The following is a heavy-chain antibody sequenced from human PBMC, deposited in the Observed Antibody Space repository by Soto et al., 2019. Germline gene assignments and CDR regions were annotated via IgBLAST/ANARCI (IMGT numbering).Heavy chain of an antibody. V-gene: IGHV4-61*08. D-gene: IGHD3-10*01. J-gene: IGHJ6*02. CDR1: GGSISSGDYY. CDR2: ISHSGST. CDR3: AREARGVISGMDV. Sequence: SETLSLTCTVSGGSISSGDYYWSWIRQPPGKGLEWIGHISHSGSTNYNPSLKSRVTISVDTSKRQFSLKLSSVTAADTAVYYCAREARGVISGMDVWGQGTTVTVSS.